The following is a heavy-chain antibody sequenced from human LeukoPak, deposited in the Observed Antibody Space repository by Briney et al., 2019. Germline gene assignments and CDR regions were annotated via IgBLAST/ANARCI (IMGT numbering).Heavy chain of an antibody. V-gene: IGHV4-38-2*02. D-gene: IGHD6-19*01. CDR3: ARGVDPGWYHPFDI. Sequence: SETLSLTCTVSGYSISSGYYWGWIRQPPGKGLEWIGNIDHGGSIYYNPSLKNRVTISVDTSKNQFSLKLSSVTAADTAVYYCARGVDPGWYHPFDIGGQGTMVTVSP. CDR2: IDHGGSI. CDR1: GYSISSGYY. J-gene: IGHJ3*02.